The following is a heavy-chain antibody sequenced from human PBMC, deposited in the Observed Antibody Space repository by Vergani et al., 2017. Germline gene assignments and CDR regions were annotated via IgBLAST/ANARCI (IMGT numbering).Heavy chain of an antibody. J-gene: IGHJ6*02. CDR1: GAAISRSNW. CDR2: IYHSGST. D-gene: IGHD6-13*01. CDR3: ARDPLYSNTWPFLLLEMDV. V-gene: IGHV4-4*03. Sequence: QVHLQESGPGLVKPPGTLSLTCAVSGAAISRSNWWTWVRQPPGKGLEWIAEIYHSGSTNYNPSLKSRVTISVDKSKNQFSLQLSSVTAADTAVYYCARDPLYSNTWPFLLLEMDVWGQGTTVTVSS.